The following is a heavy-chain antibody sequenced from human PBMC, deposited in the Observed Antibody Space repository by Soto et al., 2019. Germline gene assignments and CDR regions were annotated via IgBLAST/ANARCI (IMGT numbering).Heavy chain of an antibody. CDR2: INRDGNEK. D-gene: IGHD3-22*01. CDR3: ARAPDGSGSYYYFDG. V-gene: IGHV3-7*03. J-gene: IGHJ4*02. CDR1: GFTFSRYW. Sequence: PGGSLRLSCAASGFTFSRYWMSWVRQAPGKGLQWVANINRDGNEKYYVDSLKGRFTISRDNAENSLYLQMNTLRAEDTAVYYCARAPDGSGSYYYFDGWGQGTLVTVSS.